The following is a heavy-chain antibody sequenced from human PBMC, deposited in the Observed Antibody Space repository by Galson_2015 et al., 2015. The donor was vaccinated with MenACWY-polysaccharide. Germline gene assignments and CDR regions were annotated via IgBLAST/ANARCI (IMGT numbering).Heavy chain of an antibody. CDR1: GLTFSSYG. CDR2: LSPTTGNT. J-gene: IGHJ5*02. V-gene: IGHV3-23*01. CDR3: VRGGSAASLLFEP. Sequence: SLRLSCAGSGLTFSSYGMGWVRQAPGKGLEWVSGLSPTTGNTYYADSVRGRFTISRDNSKNTLYLQMDSLRAEDTALYYCVRGGSAASLLFEPWGQGTLVTVSS.